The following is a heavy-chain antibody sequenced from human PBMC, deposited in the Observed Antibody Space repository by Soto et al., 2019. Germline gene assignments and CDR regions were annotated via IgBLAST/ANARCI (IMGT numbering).Heavy chain of an antibody. CDR2: IYYSGST. V-gene: IGHV4-31*03. CDR3: ARGSRELLPLGFVSYGMDV. Sequence: QVQLQESGPGLVKPSQTLSLTCTVSGGSISSGGYYWSWIRQHPGKGLEWIGYIYYSGSTYYNPSLKSRVTISVVTSKNQFSLKLSSVTAADTAVYYCARGSRELLPLGFVSYGMDVWGQGTTVTVSS. J-gene: IGHJ6*02. CDR1: GGSISSGGYY. D-gene: IGHD1-7*01.